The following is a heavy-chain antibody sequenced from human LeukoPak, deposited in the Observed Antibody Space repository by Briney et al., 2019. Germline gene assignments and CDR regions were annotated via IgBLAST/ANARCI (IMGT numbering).Heavy chain of an antibody. V-gene: IGHV1-69*13. D-gene: IGHD5-12*01. J-gene: IGHJ6*02. Sequence: SVNVSYLASGGTLRTYAISWVRQAPGQGLEWMGGIIPIFGTPNYAQKFQGRVTINADDSTSTAYMELNSLRSEDTAVYYCARRYRGYDPNSKLRVDYHYYGMDVWGQGTTVTVSS. CDR2: IIPIFGTP. CDR3: ARRYRGYDPNSKLRVDYHYYGMDV. CDR1: GGTLRTYA.